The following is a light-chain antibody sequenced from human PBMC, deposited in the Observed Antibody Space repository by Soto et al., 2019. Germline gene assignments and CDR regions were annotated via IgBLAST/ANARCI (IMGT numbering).Light chain of an antibody. Sequence: QSVLTQPPSASGSPVQSVTISCTGTSSDVGGYNYVSWYQQHPGKAPKLMIYEVSKRPSWVPDRFSGSKSGNTASLTVSGLQAEDEADYYCSSYAGSNNYVFGTGTKVTVL. J-gene: IGLJ1*01. CDR3: SSYAGSNNYV. CDR1: SSDVGGYNY. CDR2: EVS. V-gene: IGLV2-8*01.